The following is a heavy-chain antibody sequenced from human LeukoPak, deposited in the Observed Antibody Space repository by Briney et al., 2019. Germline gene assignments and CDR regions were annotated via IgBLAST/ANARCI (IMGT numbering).Heavy chain of an antibody. V-gene: IGHV3-11*01. Sequence: PGGSLRLSCAASGFTFSDYYMSWIRQAPGKGLKWISYISSGGSTIYYADSVRGQFTISRDNAKKSLYLQMNSLRAEDTAVYYCARVQKGIAAAGTGGGWFEPWGQGTLVTVSS. CDR3: ARVQKGIAAAGTGGGWFEP. D-gene: IGHD6-13*01. CDR2: ISSGGSTI. CDR1: GFTFSDYY. J-gene: IGHJ5*02.